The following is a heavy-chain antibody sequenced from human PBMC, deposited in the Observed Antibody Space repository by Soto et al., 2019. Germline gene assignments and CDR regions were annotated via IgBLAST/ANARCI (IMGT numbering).Heavy chain of an antibody. CDR1: GGSISSGGYS. CDR3: ARDRLERRELYYYGMDV. CDR2: IYHSGST. V-gene: IGHV4-30-2*01. J-gene: IGHJ6*02. Sequence: SETLSITFAVSGGSISSGGYSWSWIRQPPGKGLEWIGYIYHSGSTYYNPSLKSRVTISVDRSKNQFSLKLSSVTAADTAVYYCARDRLERRELYYYGMDVWGQGTTVTVSS. D-gene: IGHD1-1*01.